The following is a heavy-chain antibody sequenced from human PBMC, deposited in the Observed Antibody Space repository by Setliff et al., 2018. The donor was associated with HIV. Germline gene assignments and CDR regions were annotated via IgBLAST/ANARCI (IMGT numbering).Heavy chain of an antibody. V-gene: IGHV1-69*05. CDR2: IIPIFGTT. D-gene: IGHD3-10*01. CDR3: ARGKGVGGVIITGGLDV. CDR1: GGTFSSYP. Sequence: GASVKVSCKASGGTFSSYPISWVRQAPGQGLEWMGGIIPIFGTTHYAQKFHDRVTMTRDTSITTLYMELSSLTSEDTAVYYCARGKGVGGVIITGGLDVWGQGTTVTVSS. J-gene: IGHJ6*02.